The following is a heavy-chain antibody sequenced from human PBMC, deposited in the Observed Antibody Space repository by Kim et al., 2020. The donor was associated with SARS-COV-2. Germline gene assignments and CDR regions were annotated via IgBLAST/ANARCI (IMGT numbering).Heavy chain of an antibody. V-gene: IGHV4-59*13. D-gene: IGHD3-3*01. CDR2: IYNSGST. CDR3: ARSGYYDFWSGYYTWYFDL. CDR1: GGSISSYY. J-gene: IGHJ2*01. Sequence: SETLSLTCTVFGGSISSYYWSWIRQPPGKGLEWIGYIYNSGSTNDNPSLKSRVTISVDTSKNQFSLKLNSVTAADTAVYFCARSGYYDFWSGYYTWYFDLWGRGTLVTVSS.